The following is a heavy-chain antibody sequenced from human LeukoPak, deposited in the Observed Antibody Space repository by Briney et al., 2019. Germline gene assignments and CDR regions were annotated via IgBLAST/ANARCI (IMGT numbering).Heavy chain of an antibody. CDR2: TYYRSKWYY. D-gene: IGHD6-19*01. V-gene: IGHV6-1*01. CDR1: GDSVSSKIVA. Sequence: SQTVSHTCAISGDSVSSKIVAWNWIWQSPSRGLEWLGRTYYRSKWYYDYAVSMKSRITINPDTSKNQFSLQLNSVTPEDTAVYYCARGAVAEFDYWGQGTLVTVSS. CDR3: ARGAVAEFDY. J-gene: IGHJ4*02.